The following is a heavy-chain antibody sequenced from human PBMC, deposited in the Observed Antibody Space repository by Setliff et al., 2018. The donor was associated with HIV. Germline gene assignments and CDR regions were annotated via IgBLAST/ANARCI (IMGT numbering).Heavy chain of an antibody. J-gene: IGHJ3*01. CDR3: ARKGAVWAFDV. CDR2: MYFRGNA. CDR1: GGSISSHY. V-gene: IGHV4-59*11. D-gene: IGHD2-21*01. Sequence: PSETLSLTCTVSGGSISSHYWSWIRQAPGKGLEWIGTMYFRGNARNSPSLKSRVTISVDTSKNQFSLKLNSVTAADTAVYYCARKGAVWAFDVWGQGTMVTVSS.